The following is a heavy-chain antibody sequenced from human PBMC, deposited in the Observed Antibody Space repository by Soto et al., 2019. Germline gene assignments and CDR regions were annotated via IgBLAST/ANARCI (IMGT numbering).Heavy chain of an antibody. Sequence: GGSLRLSCAASGFTFSSHWMHWVRQAPGKGLLCVSRINGDGSSTSYADSVKGRFTISRDNAKNMLYLQVNSLRADDTAVYYCAGSPGLSRISGTTLGAWGQGTLVTVSS. CDR1: GFTFSSHW. CDR3: AGSPGLSRISGTTLGA. CDR2: INGDGSST. D-gene: IGHD1-7*01. V-gene: IGHV3-74*01. J-gene: IGHJ5*01.